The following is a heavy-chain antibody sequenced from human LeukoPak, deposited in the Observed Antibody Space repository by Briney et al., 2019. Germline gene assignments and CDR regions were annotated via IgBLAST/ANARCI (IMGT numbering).Heavy chain of an antibody. CDR2: IYTSGST. V-gene: IGHV4-61*02. CDR3: ARQGRDGYATYYLDY. CDR1: GGSISSGSYY. D-gene: IGHD5-24*01. J-gene: IGHJ4*02. Sequence: SETLSLTCTVSGGSISSGSYYWSWIRQPAGKGLEWIGRIYTSGSTNYNPSLKSRVTISVDTSKNQFSLKLSSVTAADTAVYYCARQGRDGYATYYLDYWGQGTLVTVSS.